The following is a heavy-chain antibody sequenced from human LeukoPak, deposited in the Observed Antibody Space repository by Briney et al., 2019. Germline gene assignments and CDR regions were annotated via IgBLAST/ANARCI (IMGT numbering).Heavy chain of an antibody. Sequence: PGGSLRLSCAASGFTFSIYAMTWVRQAPGKGLEWVSAISGSGGSTYYADSVKGRFTISRDNSKNTLYLQMNSLRAEDTAVYYCAKAIYGSETYLFDYWGQGTLVTVSS. J-gene: IGHJ4*02. CDR2: ISGSGGST. CDR3: AKAIYGSETYLFDY. CDR1: GFTFSIYA. V-gene: IGHV3-23*01. D-gene: IGHD3-10*01.